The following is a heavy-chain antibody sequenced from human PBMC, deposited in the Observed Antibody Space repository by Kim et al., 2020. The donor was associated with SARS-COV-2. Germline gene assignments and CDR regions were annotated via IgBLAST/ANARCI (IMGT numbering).Heavy chain of an antibody. J-gene: IGHJ5*02. CDR3: ARLGSSLYLDHPTNRFDP. CDR1: GFTFSSYW. D-gene: IGHD2-15*01. V-gene: IGHV3-7*03. Sequence: GGSLRLSCAASGFTFSSYWMTWVRQVPGKGLEWVANINQDGSKKNYMDFVKGRFTISRDNGRNSLFLQMNSLRVEDTAVYYCARLGSSLYLDHPTNRFDP. CDR2: INQDGSKK.